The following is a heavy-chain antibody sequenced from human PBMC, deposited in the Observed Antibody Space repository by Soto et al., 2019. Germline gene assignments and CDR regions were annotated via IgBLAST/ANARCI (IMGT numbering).Heavy chain of an antibody. J-gene: IGHJ6*02. CDR1: GGSISSYY. CDR2: IYYSGST. Sequence: QVQLQESGPGLVKPSETLSLTCTVSGGSISSYYWSWIRQPPGKGLEWIGYIYYSGSTNYNPSLKSRVTISVVTSKNQFSLKLSSVTAADTAVYYCARDFKPYGSGNYYYYGMDVWGQGTTVTVSS. D-gene: IGHD3-10*01. V-gene: IGHV4-59*01. CDR3: ARDFKPYGSGNYYYYGMDV.